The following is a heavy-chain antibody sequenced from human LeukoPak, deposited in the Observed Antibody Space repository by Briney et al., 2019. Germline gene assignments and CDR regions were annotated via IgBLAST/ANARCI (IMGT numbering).Heavy chain of an antibody. Sequence: SETLSLTCTVSGGSIRSYYWSWIQQPPGKGLECIGYIYYIGSTNYNPSLKSRVTISVDTSKNQFSLKLSSVTAADTAVYYCARHAGIAAAAYYFDYWGQGTLVTVSS. CDR1: GGSIRSYY. CDR2: IYYIGST. V-gene: IGHV4-59*08. J-gene: IGHJ4*02. CDR3: ARHAGIAAAAYYFDY. D-gene: IGHD6-13*01.